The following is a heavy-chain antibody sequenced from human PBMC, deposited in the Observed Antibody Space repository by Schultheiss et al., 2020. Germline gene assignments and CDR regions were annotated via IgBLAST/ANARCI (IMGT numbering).Heavy chain of an antibody. J-gene: IGHJ4*02. CDR3: ARDESSGWYYY. D-gene: IGHD6-19*01. CDR2: VHYSGST. CDR1: GGSISPHY. Sequence: SETLSLTCTVSGGSISPHYWSWIRQPPGKGLEWIGYVHYSGSTKYNPSLKSRVTISVDTSKNQFSLKLSSVTAADTAVYYCARDESSGWYYYWGQGTLVTVSS. V-gene: IGHV4-59*11.